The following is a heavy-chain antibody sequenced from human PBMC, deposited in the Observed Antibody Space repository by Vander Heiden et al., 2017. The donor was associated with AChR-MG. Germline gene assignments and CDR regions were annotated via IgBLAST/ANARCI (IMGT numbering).Heavy chain of an antibody. CDR1: GYRFTSYW. CDR3: ARRYPGQGGFDP. CDR2: IDPSDSYT. J-gene: IGHJ5*02. D-gene: IGHD1-1*01. Sequence: EVQLVQSGAEVNKPGASLRISCTGSGYRFTSYWISWVRQMPGKGLEWMGRIDPSDSYTNYSPSFKGHVTISADKSISTAYLQWSSLKASDTAMYYCARRYPGQGGFDPWGQGTLVTVSS. V-gene: IGHV5-10-1*03.